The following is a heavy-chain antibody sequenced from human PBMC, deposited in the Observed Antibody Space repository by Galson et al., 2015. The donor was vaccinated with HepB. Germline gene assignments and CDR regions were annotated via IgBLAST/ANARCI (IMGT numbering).Heavy chain of an antibody. V-gene: IGHV3-23*01. D-gene: IGHD6-19*01. J-gene: IGHJ5*02. Sequence: SLRLSCAASGFTFSSYAMSWVRQAPGKGLEWVSAISGSGGSTYYADSVKGRFTISRDNSKNTLYLQMNSLRAEDTAVYYCAKPPGWYNWFDPWGQGTLVTVSS. CDR1: GFTFSSYA. CDR2: ISGSGGST. CDR3: AKPPGWYNWFDP.